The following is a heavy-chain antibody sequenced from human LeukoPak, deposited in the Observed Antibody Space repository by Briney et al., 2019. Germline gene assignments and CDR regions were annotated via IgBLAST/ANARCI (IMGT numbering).Heavy chain of an antibody. D-gene: IGHD6-13*01. CDR1: GGSFSGYY. CDR3: ARWRAAADPYYYYGMDV. CDR2: INHSGST. V-gene: IGHV4-34*01. J-gene: IGHJ6*02. Sequence: SETLSLTCAVYGGSFSGYYWSWIRQPPGKGLEWIGEINHSGSTNYNPSLKSRVTISVDASKNQFSLKLSSVTAADTAVYYCARWRAAADPYYYYGMDVWGQGTTVTVSS.